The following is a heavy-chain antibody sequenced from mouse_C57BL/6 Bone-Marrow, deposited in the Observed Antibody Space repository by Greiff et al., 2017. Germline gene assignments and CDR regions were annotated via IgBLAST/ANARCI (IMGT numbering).Heavy chain of an antibody. CDR3: ARIIWYAMDY. D-gene: IGHD1-1*02. Sequence: VQLKQSGPELVKPGASVKIPCKASGYTFTDYNMDWVKQSHGKSLEWIGEINPNNGGTIYNQKFKGKATLTVDKSSSTAYMELRSLTSEDTAVYYCARIIWYAMDYWGRGTSVTVSS. CDR1: GYTFTDYN. CDR2: INPNNGGT. J-gene: IGHJ4*01. V-gene: IGHV1-18*01.